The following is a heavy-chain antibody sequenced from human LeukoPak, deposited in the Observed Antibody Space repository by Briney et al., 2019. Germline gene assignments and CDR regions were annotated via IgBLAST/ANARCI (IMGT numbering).Heavy chain of an antibody. Sequence: GGSLRLSCAASGFTFNSYAMSWVRQAPEKGLEWVATISGSGGGTYYADSVKGRFTISRDDSKNTLYLQMTSLRAEDTAVYYCAKDLGRYRNNYFDYWGQGTLVTVSS. V-gene: IGHV3-23*01. CDR2: ISGSGGGT. CDR3: AKDLGRYRNNYFDY. CDR1: GFTFNSYA. D-gene: IGHD1-26*01. J-gene: IGHJ4*02.